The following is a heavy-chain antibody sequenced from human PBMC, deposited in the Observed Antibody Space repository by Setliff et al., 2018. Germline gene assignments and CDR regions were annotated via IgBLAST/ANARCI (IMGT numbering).Heavy chain of an antibody. D-gene: IGHD2-15*01. V-gene: IGHV1-18*01. Sequence: ASVKVSCKTSGYNFITLGINWVRQAPGQGLEWVGWISPYSGKTDYAQKFQGRVIMTIDSATTTAYKELKTLRSDDTAVYYCARGRGPDIVVTIPGDYWGQGTQVTVSS. CDR3: ARGRGPDIVVTIPGDY. CDR1: GYNFITLG. CDR2: ISPYSGKT. J-gene: IGHJ4*02.